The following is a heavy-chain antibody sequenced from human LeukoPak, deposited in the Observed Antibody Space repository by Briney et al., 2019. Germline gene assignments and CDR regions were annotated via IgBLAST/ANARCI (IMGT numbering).Heavy chain of an antibody. CDR2: ITSTSYI. CDR1: GFTFSTYI. V-gene: IGHV3-21*01. D-gene: IGHD6-19*01. J-gene: IGHJ4*02. CDR3: ARGDGIAVVRAYCFDY. Sequence: PGGSLRLSSTASGFTFSTYIMNWVRQAPGKGLEWVSYITSTSYIYYADSLKGRFTISRDNAKNSLYLQMNSLRAEDTAVYYCARGDGIAVVRAYCFDYWGQGTLVTVSS.